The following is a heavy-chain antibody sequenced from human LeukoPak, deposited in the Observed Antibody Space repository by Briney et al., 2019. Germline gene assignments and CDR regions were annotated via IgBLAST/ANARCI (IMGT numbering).Heavy chain of an antibody. V-gene: IGHV4-39*07. J-gene: IGHJ4*02. Sequence: SETLSLTCTVSGGSISGSSNYWGWIRQPPGKGLDWIGIIFYDGSSRYNPSLKSRVTISVDTSKNQFSLKLSSVTAADTALYYCARHGEYYFDYWGQGTLVTVSS. D-gene: IGHD3-10*01. CDR3: ARHGEYYFDY. CDR1: GGSISGSSNY. CDR2: IFYDGSS.